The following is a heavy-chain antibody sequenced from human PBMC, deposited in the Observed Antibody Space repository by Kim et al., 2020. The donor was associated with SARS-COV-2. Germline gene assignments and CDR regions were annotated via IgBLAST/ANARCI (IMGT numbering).Heavy chain of an antibody. J-gene: IGHJ5*02. CDR3: ARPSRRYTYGRFDP. Sequence: YNPSLKNQVTISVDTSKNQYSLTLSSETAADTAVYYCARPSRRYTYGRFDPWGQGTLVTVSS. V-gene: IGHV4-39*01. D-gene: IGHD5-18*01.